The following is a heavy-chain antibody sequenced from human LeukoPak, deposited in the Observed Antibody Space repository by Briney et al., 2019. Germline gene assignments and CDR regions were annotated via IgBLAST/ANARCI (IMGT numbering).Heavy chain of an antibody. CDR3: AREEYSSSSDY. J-gene: IGHJ4*02. CDR2: ISSSGSTI. D-gene: IGHD6-13*01. CDR1: GFTFSDYY. V-gene: IGHV3-11*01. Sequence: GGSLRLSCAASGFTFSDYYMSWIRQAPGKGLEWVSYISSSGSTIYYADSVKGRFTISRDNAKNSLYLQMNSLRVEDTAVYYCAREEYSSSSDYWGQGTLVTVSS.